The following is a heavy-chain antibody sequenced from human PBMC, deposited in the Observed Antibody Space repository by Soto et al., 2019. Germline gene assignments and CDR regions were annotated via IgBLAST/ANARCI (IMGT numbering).Heavy chain of an antibody. CDR3: VYGSGSYPYNWFDP. J-gene: IGHJ5*02. V-gene: IGHV3-23*01. D-gene: IGHD3-10*01. CDR2: ISGSGGST. Sequence: EVQLLESGGGLVQPGGSLRLSCAASGFTFSSYAMSWVRQAPGKGLEWVSAISGSGGSTYYADSVKGRFTISRDNSKNTLYLQMNSLRAEDTAVYYWVYGSGSYPYNWFDPWGQGTLVTVSS. CDR1: GFTFSSYA.